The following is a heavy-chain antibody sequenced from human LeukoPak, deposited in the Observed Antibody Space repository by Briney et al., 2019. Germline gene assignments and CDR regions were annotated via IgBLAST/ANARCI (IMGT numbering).Heavy chain of an antibody. Sequence: SETLSLTCTVSGGSISSYYWSWIRQPPGKGLEWIGYIYYSGSTNYNPSLKSRVTISVDTSKNQFSLKLSSVTAADTAVYYCARVLAVAGTFDYWGQGTLVTVSS. V-gene: IGHV4-59*12. J-gene: IGHJ4*02. CDR1: GGSISSYY. CDR2: IYYSGST. D-gene: IGHD6-19*01. CDR3: ARVLAVAGTFDY.